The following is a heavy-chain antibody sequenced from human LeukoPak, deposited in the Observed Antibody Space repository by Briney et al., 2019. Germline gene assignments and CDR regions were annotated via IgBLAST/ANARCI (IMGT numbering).Heavy chain of an antibody. CDR3: ARGYLQLDY. CDR1: GFTFSSYE. CDR2: ISTRGTTK. Sequence: GGSLRLSCAASGFTFSSYEMNWVRQAPGKGLEWISYISTRGTTKFLADSVKGRFTISRDNTKNSLYLQMSSLRAEDTAIYYCARGYLQLDYWGQGVLVTVSS. D-gene: IGHD1-26*01. V-gene: IGHV3-48*03. J-gene: IGHJ4*02.